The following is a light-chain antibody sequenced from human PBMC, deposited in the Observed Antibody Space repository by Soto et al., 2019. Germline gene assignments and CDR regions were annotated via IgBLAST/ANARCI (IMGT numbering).Light chain of an antibody. J-gene: IGKJ1*01. CDR2: GAS. Sequence: ELVLTQSPGTLSLSPGDRATLSCRSSQSAYSSYLSWYQQKPGQAPRLLIYGASNRATGIPDRFSGSGSGTDFTLTISGLEPEDFAVYYCQQYGNSPQTFGQGTKVDIK. V-gene: IGKV3-20*01. CDR1: QSAYSSY. CDR3: QQYGNSPQT.